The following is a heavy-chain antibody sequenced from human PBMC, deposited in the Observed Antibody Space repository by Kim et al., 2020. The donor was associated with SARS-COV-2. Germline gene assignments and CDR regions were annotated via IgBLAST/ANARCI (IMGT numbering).Heavy chain of an antibody. CDR3: ARGHRSFDY. CDR2: SYI. V-gene: IGHV3-21*01. J-gene: IGHJ4*02. Sequence: SYIYSADSVKGRLTISRDSAKLALYLQMNGLRAEDTAMYYCARGHRSFDYWGQGTLVTVSS.